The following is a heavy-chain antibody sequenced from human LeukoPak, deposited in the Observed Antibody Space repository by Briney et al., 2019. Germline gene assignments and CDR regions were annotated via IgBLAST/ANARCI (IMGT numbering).Heavy chain of an antibody. D-gene: IGHD2-15*01. CDR2: VYYSGST. CDR3: ATYTRHCSGGTCYSIDY. CDR1: GDSISAYQ. V-gene: IGHV4-59*08. Sequence: SETLSLTRTVSGDSISAYQWTGIRQSPGRGLEWIGYVYYSGSTNYNPSLQSRVTISLDTSNNQFSLKLGSVTAADTAIYYCATYTRHCSGGTCYSIDYWGQGTLVTVSS. J-gene: IGHJ4*02.